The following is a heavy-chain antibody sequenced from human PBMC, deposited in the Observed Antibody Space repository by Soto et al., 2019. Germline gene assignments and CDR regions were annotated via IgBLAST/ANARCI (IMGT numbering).Heavy chain of an antibody. CDR1: GFSFSTYV. J-gene: IGHJ4*02. D-gene: IGHD3-3*01. V-gene: IGHV3-23*01. CDR3: AKGGDSWSGYSHY. Sequence: EVQLLESGGGLVQPGGSLTLSCVGSGFSFSTYVMSWVRQAPGKGLEWVSGISGSGGSSYSADSVRGRFAISRDNSKNTLYLQVNGLTAEDTAVYYCAKGGDSWSGYSHYWGQGTLVTVSS. CDR2: ISGSGGSS.